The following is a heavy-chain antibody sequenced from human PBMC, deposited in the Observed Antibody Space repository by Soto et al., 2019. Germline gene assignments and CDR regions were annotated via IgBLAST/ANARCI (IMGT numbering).Heavy chain of an antibody. CDR1: AYTFTNYG. CDR3: ARSGSSWNLRESEY. CDR2: ISAYNGNI. D-gene: IGHD6-13*01. Sequence: ASVNVSCKASAYTFTNYGISWVRQAPGQGLEWMGWISAYNGNINYAQKFRGRVTMTTDTSTSSAYLEVRSLRSDDTAVYYCARSGSSWNLRESEYWGKGKMVSVS. V-gene: IGHV1-18*01. J-gene: IGHJ4*02.